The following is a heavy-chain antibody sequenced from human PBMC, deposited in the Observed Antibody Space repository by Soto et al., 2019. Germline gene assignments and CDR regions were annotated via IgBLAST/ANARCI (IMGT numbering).Heavy chain of an antibody. Sequence: QVKLQESGPGLVKPSGTLSLTCAVSGGSISTSNWWSWVRQPPGKGLEWIGEVSHSWSTNYNPSFTSRVAMSVDKSKNQFDLKWNSVTAADTALYYCARPSTSGTRFDYWGQGMLVTVSS. CDR3: ARPSTSGTRFDY. CDR1: GGSISTSNW. V-gene: IGHV4-4*02. D-gene: IGHD1-1*01. CDR2: VSHSWST. J-gene: IGHJ4*02.